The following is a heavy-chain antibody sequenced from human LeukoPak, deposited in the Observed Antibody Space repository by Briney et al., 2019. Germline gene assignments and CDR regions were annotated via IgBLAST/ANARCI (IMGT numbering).Heavy chain of an antibody. CDR1: AFTFSDST. Sequence: GGSLRLSCAASAFTFSDSTIHWVRQASGKGREWVGRIRGKANDYATGYSASVKGRFTISRDDSKNTAYLQMDSLKTEDTAVYYCTRQEVGARFDYWGHGTLVTVSS. V-gene: IGHV3-73*01. CDR2: IRGKANDYAT. CDR3: TRQEVGARFDY. D-gene: IGHD5-12*01. J-gene: IGHJ4*01.